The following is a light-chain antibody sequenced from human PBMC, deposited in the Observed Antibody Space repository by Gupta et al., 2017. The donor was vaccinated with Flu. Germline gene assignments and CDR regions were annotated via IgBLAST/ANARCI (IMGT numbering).Light chain of an antibody. Sequence: IQMTQSPSSLSASIGDRVTITCRASQRLSSYLNWYQQKPGQDPKILIYATSSLQSGVPSRFNGSGSGMDFTLNISNLQPEEFETYYCQQSYRTPWTCGQGTKVEIK. CDR1: QRLSSY. J-gene: IGKJ1*01. V-gene: IGKV1-39*01. CDR3: QQSYRTPWT. CDR2: ATS.